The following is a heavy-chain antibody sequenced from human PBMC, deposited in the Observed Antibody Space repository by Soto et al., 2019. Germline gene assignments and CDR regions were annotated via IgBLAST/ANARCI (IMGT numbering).Heavy chain of an antibody. J-gene: IGHJ4*02. CDR1: DASISSYY. Sequence: SQTLSLTCTVSDASISSYYWSWIRQPPGKGLEWIGYISYSGSTNYNPSLKSRVTMSVDTSKNQFSLKLTSVTAADTAVYYCTSFLGEPLWGQGTLVTVSS. V-gene: IGHV4-59*01. D-gene: IGHD3-10*01. CDR2: ISYSGST. CDR3: TSFLGEPL.